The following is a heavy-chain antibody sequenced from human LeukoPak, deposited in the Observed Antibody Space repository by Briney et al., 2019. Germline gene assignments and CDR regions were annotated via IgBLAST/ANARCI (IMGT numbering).Heavy chain of an antibody. D-gene: IGHD3-10*01. CDR3: ARTGLWFGEYHWFDP. J-gene: IGHJ5*02. CDR2: ISSSSSAI. V-gene: IGHV3-48*04. Sequence: GGSLRLSCAASGFTFSSYSMNWVRQAPGKGLEWVSYISSSSSAIYYADSVKGRFTISRDNAKNSLYLQMNSLRAEDTAVYYCARTGLWFGEYHWFDPWGQGTLVTVSS. CDR1: GFTFSSYS.